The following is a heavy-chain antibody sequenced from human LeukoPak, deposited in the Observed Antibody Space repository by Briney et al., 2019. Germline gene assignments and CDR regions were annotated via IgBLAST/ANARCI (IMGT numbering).Heavy chain of an antibody. Sequence: GGSLRLSCAASGFTFSSYAMSWVRQALGKGLEWVSAISGSGGSTYYADSVKGRFTISRDNSKNTLYLQMNSLRAEDTAVYYCAKGSGDFRLWDYWGQGTLVTVSS. CDR2: ISGSGGST. CDR1: GFTFSSYA. CDR3: AKGSGDFRLWDY. D-gene: IGHD7-27*01. J-gene: IGHJ4*02. V-gene: IGHV3-23*01.